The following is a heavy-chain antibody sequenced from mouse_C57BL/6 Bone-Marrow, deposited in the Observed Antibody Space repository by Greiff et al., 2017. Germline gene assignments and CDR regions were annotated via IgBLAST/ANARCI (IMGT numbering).Heavy chain of an antibody. J-gene: IGHJ3*01. CDR1: GFNIKNPY. CDR2: IDPANGHT. V-gene: IGHV14-3*01. Sequence: EVQLQQSVAELVRPGASVKLSCTASGFNIKNPYMHWVKQRPEQGLELIGRIDPANGHTKYAPKFQGKATITADTSYHTAYLQLSSLTSEATAIYFCARDYGSSQFAYCGQGTLVTVSA. CDR3: ARDYGSSQFAY. D-gene: IGHD1-1*01.